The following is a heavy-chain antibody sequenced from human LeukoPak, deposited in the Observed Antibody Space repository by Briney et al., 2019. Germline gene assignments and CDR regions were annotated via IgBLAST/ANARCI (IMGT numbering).Heavy chain of an antibody. CDR1: GFTFSSYW. J-gene: IGHJ6*03. V-gene: IGHV3-7*03. D-gene: IGHD3-10*01. CDR3: ARERGDNYYYYYYMDV. Sequence: GGSLRLSCAASGFTFSSYWMSWVRQAPGKGLEWVANIKQDGSEKYYVDSVKGRFTISRDNSKNTLYLQMNSLRAEDTAVYYCARERGDNYYYYYYMDVWGKGTTVTVSS. CDR2: IKQDGSEK.